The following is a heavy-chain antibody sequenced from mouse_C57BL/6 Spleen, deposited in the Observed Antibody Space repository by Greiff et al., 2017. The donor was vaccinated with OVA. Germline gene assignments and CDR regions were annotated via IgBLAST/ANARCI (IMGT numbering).Heavy chain of an antibody. J-gene: IGHJ3*01. Sequence: QVQLQQPGAELVRPGTSVKLSCKASGYTFTSYWMHWVKQRPGQGLEWIGVIDPSDSYTNYNQKFKGKATLTVDTSSSTAYMQLSSLTSEDSAVYYCAREHYGSMVFAYWGQGTLVTVSA. CDR1: GYTFTSYW. CDR2: IDPSDSYT. V-gene: IGHV1-59*01. D-gene: IGHD1-1*01. CDR3: AREHYGSMVFAY.